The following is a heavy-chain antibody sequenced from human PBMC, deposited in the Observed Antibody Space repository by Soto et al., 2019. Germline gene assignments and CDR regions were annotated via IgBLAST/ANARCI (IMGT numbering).Heavy chain of an antibody. V-gene: IGHV4-59*01. Sequence: SETLSLTCTVSGGSISSYYWSWIRQPPGKGLEWIGYIYYSGSTNYNPSLKSRVTISVDTSKNQFSLKLSSVTAADTAVYYCARGRGQLVLFDYYYGMDVWGQGTTVTVSS. CDR2: IYYSGST. CDR3: ARGRGQLVLFDYYYGMDV. J-gene: IGHJ6*02. D-gene: IGHD6-13*01. CDR1: GGSISSYY.